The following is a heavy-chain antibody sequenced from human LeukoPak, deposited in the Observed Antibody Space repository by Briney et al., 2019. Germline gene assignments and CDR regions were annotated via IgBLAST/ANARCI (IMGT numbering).Heavy chain of an antibody. J-gene: IGHJ6*02. D-gene: IGHD3-16*01. CDR1: VFTFSSYW. CDR3: ARGGGLDV. V-gene: IGHV3-7*03. CDR2: INHNGNVN. Sequence: PGGSLRLSCAASVFTFSSYWMNWARQAPGKGLEWVASINHNGNVNYYVDSVKGRFTISRDNAKNSLYLQMSNLRAEDTAVYFCARGGGLDVRGQGATVTVSS.